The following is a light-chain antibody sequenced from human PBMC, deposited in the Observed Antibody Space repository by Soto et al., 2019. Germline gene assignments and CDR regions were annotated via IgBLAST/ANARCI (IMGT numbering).Light chain of an antibody. CDR3: AAWDDSLRGVV. CDR2: RNN. J-gene: IGLJ2*01. Sequence: QSVLTQPPSASGTPGQRVTISCSGSLSNIGSNFIYWYQQLPGSAPKLLINRNNERPSGVPDRFSGSKSGTSAPLAISGLRSEDEADYHCAAWDDSLRGVVFGGGTKLTVL. CDR1: LSNIGSNF. V-gene: IGLV1-47*01.